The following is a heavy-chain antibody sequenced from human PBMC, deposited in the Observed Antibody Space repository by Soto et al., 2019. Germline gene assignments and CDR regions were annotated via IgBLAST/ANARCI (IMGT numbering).Heavy chain of an antibody. D-gene: IGHD6-13*01. V-gene: IGHV4-39*01. CDR1: GGSVFSSSSY. CDR3: PRIGALTEFTGPWYNFEQ. Sequence: PSETLSLTCTVTGGSVFSSSSYWAWIRQSPGKGLEWIGQIFYNGKTYYSPSLGSRVTMSVDSSNNLFSMSLRSVHAADTALYYCPRIGALTEFTGPWYNFEQWGRGILVTVSS. J-gene: IGHJ4*02. CDR2: IFYNGKT.